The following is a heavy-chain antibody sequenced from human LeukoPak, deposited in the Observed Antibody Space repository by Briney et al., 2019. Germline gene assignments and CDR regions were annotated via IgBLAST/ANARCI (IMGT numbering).Heavy chain of an antibody. CDR3: ARLKSGVGWFDP. J-gene: IGHJ5*02. D-gene: IGHD1-26*01. V-gene: IGHV4-39*01. CDR2: VYYSGST. Sequence: SETLSLTCTVSGGSISNSSYYWGWIRQPLGKGLEWIGSVYYSGSTYSNPSLESRVTISIDTSKNQFSLNLSSVTAADTAVYYCARLKSGVGWFDPWGQGTLVTVSS. CDR1: GGSISNSSYY.